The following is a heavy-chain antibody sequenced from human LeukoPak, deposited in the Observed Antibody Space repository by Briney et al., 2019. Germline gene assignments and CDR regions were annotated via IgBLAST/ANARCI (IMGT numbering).Heavy chain of an antibody. J-gene: IGHJ6*03. V-gene: IGHV4-34*01. CDR1: GESFSTYY. CDR3: ARGVRQLDLKYYYYYFYMDV. Sequence: SETLSLTCAVYGESFSTYYWTWIRQSPGKGLEWLGEINHYGRTNYNPSLKSRVTISADTSKNQFSLRLNSVTAADTSVYYCARGVRQLDLKYYYYYFYMDVWGKGTTVTVSS. D-gene: IGHD6-6*01. CDR2: INHYGRT.